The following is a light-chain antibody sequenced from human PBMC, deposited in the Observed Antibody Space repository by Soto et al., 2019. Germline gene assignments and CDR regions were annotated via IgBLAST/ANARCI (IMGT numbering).Light chain of an antibody. J-gene: IGKJ3*01. CDR2: DAS. CDR1: QDISNY. CDR3: QQYDNLIFT. Sequence: DIQMTQPPSSLSASVGDRVTITCQASQDISNYLNWYQQKPGKAPKLLIYDASNLETGVPSRFSGSGSGTDVTFTISSLQPEDIATYYCQQYDNLIFTFGPGTKVDIK. V-gene: IGKV1-33*01.